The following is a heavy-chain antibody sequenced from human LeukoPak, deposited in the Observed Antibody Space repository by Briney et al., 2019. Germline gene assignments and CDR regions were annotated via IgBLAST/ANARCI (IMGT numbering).Heavy chain of an antibody. Sequence: SETLSLTCTVSGGSISSYYWSWIRQPPGKGLEWIGYIYYSGSTNYNPSLKSRVTISVDASKNQFSLKLSSVTAADTAVYYCARDGYSSGWYLKTPDYYYGMDVWGQGTTVTVSS. CDR3: ARDGYSSGWYLKTPDYYYGMDV. J-gene: IGHJ6*02. V-gene: IGHV4-59*01. D-gene: IGHD6-19*01. CDR2: IYYSGST. CDR1: GGSISSYY.